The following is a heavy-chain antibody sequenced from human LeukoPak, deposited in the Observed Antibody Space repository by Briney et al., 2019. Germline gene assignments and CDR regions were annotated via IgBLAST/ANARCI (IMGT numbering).Heavy chain of an antibody. D-gene: IGHD3-3*01. CDR3: ARDHYPKHYDFWSGKRGLRYHYYGMDV. CDR2: IIPIFGIA. V-gene: IGHV1-69*04. J-gene: IGHJ6*02. Sequence: ASVKVSCKASGGTFSSYAISWVRQAPGQGLEWMGRIIPIFGIANYAQKFQGRVTITADKSTSTAYMELSSLRSEDTAVYYCARDHYPKHYDFWSGKRGLRYHYYGMDVWGQGTTVTVSS. CDR1: GGTFSSYA.